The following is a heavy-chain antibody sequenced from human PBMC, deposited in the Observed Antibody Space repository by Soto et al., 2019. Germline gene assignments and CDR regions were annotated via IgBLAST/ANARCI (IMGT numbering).Heavy chain of an antibody. V-gene: IGHV4-39*01. CDR2: YYYSGST. J-gene: IGHJ3*01. Sequence: QLQLQESGPGLVKPSETLSLTCTVSGGSISSSDYSWGWIRQPPGMGLDWIGSYYYSGSTNYNPSLKSRVFISVATSQNQCSLKLSYVADADTAIYYCARKIGYGNGGRCHGHYALDVWGQGTMVTVSS. CDR1: GGSISSSDYS. D-gene: IGHD2-15*01. CDR3: ARKIGYGNGGRCHGHYALDV.